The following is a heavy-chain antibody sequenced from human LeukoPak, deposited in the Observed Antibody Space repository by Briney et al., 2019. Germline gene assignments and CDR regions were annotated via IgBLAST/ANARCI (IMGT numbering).Heavy chain of an antibody. D-gene: IGHD3-10*01. J-gene: IGHJ4*02. CDR2: ISSSSSYI. V-gene: IGHV3-21*01. CDR3: ARFYYYGSGSYSGVDY. CDR1: GFTFSSYS. Sequence: GGSLRLSCAASGFTFSSYSMNWVRQAPGKGLEWVSSISSSSSYICYADSVKGRFTISRDNAKNSLYLQMNSPRAEDTAVYYCARFYYYGSGSYSGVDYWGQGTLVTVSS.